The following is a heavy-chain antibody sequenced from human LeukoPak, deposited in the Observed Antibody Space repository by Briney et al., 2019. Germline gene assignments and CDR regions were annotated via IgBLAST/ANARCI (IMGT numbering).Heavy chain of an antibody. J-gene: IGHJ4*02. CDR1: GFTFSGHW. Sequence: GGSLRLSCVASGFTFSGHWMHWVRQVPGKGLMAVSRITPDGNAAAYADSVKGRFTISRDNAKNTLYLEMNSLTAEDTALYHCTRSVYSNGYDYWGQGTLVTVSS. V-gene: IGHV3-74*03. CDR2: ITPDGNAA. CDR3: TRSVYSNGYDY. D-gene: IGHD2-15*01.